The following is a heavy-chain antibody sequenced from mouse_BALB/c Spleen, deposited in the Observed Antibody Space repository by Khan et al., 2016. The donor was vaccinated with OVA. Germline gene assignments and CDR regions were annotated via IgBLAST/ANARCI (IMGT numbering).Heavy chain of an antibody. CDR1: GYTFTDYT. Sequence: QVQLQQSGAELVRPGVSVKISCKGSGYTFTDYTIHWVKQSHAKSLEWIGVISTYYGDAKYNQKFKDKATMTVDKSSNTAYMELARLTSDDSAIYYCARSCITTASLDAMDYWGQGTSVTVSS. D-gene: IGHD1-1*01. J-gene: IGHJ4*01. CDR2: ISTYYGDA. CDR3: ARSCITTASLDAMDY. V-gene: IGHV1S137*01.